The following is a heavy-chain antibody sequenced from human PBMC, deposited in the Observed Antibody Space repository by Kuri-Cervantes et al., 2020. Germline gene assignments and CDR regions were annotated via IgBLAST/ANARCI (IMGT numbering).Heavy chain of an antibody. CDR1: GYTFTSYG. CDR3: ARDLWRARDYYDSSAKGHFDY. CDR2: ISAYNGNT. D-gene: IGHD3-22*01. V-gene: IGHV1-18*01. J-gene: IGHJ4*02. Sequence: ASVKVSCKASGYTFTSYGISWVRQAPGQGLEWMGWISAYNGNTNYAQKLQGSVTMTTDTSTSTAYMELRSLRSDDTAVYYCARDLWRARDYYDSSAKGHFDYWGQGTLVTVSS.